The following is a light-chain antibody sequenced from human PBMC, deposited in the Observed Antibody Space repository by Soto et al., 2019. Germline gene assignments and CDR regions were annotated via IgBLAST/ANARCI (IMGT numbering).Light chain of an antibody. CDR1: SSDVGGYNY. CDR3: SSYISTSTVV. J-gene: IGLJ3*02. Sequence: QTALTQPASVSGSPGQSITISCTGTSSDVGGYNYVSWYQEHPGKAPKLLIYDVTYRPSGVSNRFSGSKSGNTASLTISGLQAEDEADYYCSSYISTSTVVFGGGTKLTV. V-gene: IGLV2-14*01. CDR2: DVT.